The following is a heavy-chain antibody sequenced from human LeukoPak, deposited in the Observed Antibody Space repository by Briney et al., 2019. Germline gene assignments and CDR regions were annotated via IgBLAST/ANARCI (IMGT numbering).Heavy chain of an antibody. Sequence: SETLSLTCTVSGGSISSYYWSWIRQPAGKGLEWIGRIYTSGSTNYNPSLKSRVTMSVDTSKNQFSLKLSSVTAADTAVYYCARPWVSVAGTSHDDYWGQGTLVTVSS. J-gene: IGHJ4*02. CDR1: GGSISSYY. D-gene: IGHD6-19*01. CDR3: ARPWVSVAGTSHDDY. CDR2: IYTSGST. V-gene: IGHV4-4*07.